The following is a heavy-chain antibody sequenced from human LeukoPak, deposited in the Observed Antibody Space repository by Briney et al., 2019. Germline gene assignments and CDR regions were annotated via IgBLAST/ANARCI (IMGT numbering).Heavy chain of an antibody. CDR1: GFTFSSYA. V-gene: IGHV3-30-3*01. Sequence: TGGSLRLSCAASGFTFSSYAMHWVRQAPGKGLEWVAVISYDGSNKYYADSVKGRFTIYRDNSKNTLYLQMNSLRAEDTAVCYCAREEVDAFDIWGQGTMVTVSS. J-gene: IGHJ3*02. CDR3: AREEVDAFDI. CDR2: ISYDGSNK.